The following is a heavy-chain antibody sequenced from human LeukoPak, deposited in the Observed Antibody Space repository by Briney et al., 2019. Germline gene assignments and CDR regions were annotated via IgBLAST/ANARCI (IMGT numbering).Heavy chain of an antibody. J-gene: IGHJ5*02. Sequence: SETLSLTCTVSGGSISSYYWSWIRQPPGKGLEWIGYVYYSGSTNYNPSLKSRVTISVDTSKNQFSLKLSSVTAADTAVYYCAREATIFGVVPHWRRGWFDPWGQGTLVTVSS. V-gene: IGHV4-59*01. CDR1: GGSISSYY. CDR2: VYYSGST. D-gene: IGHD3-3*01. CDR3: AREATIFGVVPHWRRGWFDP.